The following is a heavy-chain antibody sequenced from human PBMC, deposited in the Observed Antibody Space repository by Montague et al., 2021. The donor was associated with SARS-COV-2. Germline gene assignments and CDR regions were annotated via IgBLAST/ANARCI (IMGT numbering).Heavy chain of an antibody. CDR3: ARDGYSSGWNGLHWFDP. J-gene: IGHJ5*02. CDR1: GGSISSGSYY. Sequence: TLSLTCTVSGGSISSGSYYWNWIRQPAGKGLEWIGRIYTSGSTNYNPSLKSRVTISVDTSKNQFSPKLSSVTAADTAVYYCARDGYSSGWNGLHWFDPWGQGTLVTVSS. CDR2: IYTSGST. D-gene: IGHD6-25*01. V-gene: IGHV4-61*02.